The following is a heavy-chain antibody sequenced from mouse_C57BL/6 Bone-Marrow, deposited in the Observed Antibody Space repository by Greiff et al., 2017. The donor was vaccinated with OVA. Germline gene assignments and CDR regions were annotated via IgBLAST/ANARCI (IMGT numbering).Heavy chain of an antibody. J-gene: IGHJ3*01. CDR2: INPNNGGT. D-gene: IGHD2-5*01. V-gene: IGHV1-26*01. CDR3: ARINYSNYGGFAY. Sequence: EVQLQQSGPELVKPGASVKISCKASGYTFTDYYMNWVKQSHGKSLEWIGDINPNNGGTSYNQKFKGKATLTVDKSSSTAYMELRSLTSEDSAVYYCARINYSNYGGFAYWGQGTLVTVSA. CDR1: GYTFTDYY.